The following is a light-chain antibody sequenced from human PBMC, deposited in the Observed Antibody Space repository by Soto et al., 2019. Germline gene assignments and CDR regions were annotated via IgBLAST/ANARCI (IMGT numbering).Light chain of an antibody. Sequence: QSVLTQPASVSGSPGQSITISCTGTSGDVGGYNFVSWYQQHPGKAPKLMIYEVTKRPSGVSSLFSGSKSGNTASLTISGLQAEDEADYYCDSYTSTNTLVFGGGTKLTVL. J-gene: IGLJ2*01. CDR1: SGDVGGYNF. CDR2: EVT. CDR3: DSYTSTNTLV. V-gene: IGLV2-14*01.